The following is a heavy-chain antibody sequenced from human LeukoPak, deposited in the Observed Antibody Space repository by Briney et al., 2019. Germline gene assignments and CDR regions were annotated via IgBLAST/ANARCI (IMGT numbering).Heavy chain of an antibody. Sequence: GGSLRLSCAASGFTFSSYGMSWVRQAPGKGLEWVSSISSSSSYIYYADSVKGRFTISRDNAKNSLYLQMNSLRADDTALYYCARGGYYDNSGASDYWGQGTLVSVSS. J-gene: IGHJ4*02. CDR1: GFTFSSYG. V-gene: IGHV3-21*04. CDR3: ARGGYYDNSGASDY. D-gene: IGHD3-22*01. CDR2: ISSSSSYI.